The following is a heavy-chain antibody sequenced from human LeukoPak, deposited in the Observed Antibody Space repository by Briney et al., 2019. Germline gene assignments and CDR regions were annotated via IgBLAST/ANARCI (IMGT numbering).Heavy chain of an antibody. CDR2: ISSSSTYI. V-gene: IGHV3-21*01. CDR1: GFTFSSYS. Sequence: KAGGSLRLSCAASGFTFSSYSMNWVPQAPGKGLEWVSSISSSSTYIYYADSVKGRFTISRDNAKNSLYLQMNSLRAEDTAVYCCAVLDSSGFPDYWGQGTLVTVSS. CDR3: AVLDSSGFPDY. J-gene: IGHJ4*02. D-gene: IGHD3-22*01.